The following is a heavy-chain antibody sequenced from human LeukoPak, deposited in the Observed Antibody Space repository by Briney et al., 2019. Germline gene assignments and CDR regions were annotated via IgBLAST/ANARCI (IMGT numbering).Heavy chain of an antibody. CDR1: GFAFSSYW. D-gene: IGHD1-26*01. V-gene: IGHV3-7*03. J-gene: IGHJ4*02. CDR3: ARDDGGSYYPMPADY. Sequence: GGSLRLSCAASGFAFSSYWMSWIRQAPGKGLEWVANIKQDGSQKNYVDSVKGRFTISRDNAKNSLYLQMNSLRAEDTAVYYCARDDGGSYYPMPADYWGQGTLVTVSS. CDR2: IKQDGSQK.